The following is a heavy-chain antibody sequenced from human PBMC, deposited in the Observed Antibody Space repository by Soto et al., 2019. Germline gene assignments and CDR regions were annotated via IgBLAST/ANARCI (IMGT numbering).Heavy chain of an antibody. CDR3: ASEWYNWNYFDY. J-gene: IGHJ4*02. CDR2: IWYDGSNK. CDR1: GFTFSSYG. Sequence: PGGSLRLSCAASGFTFSSYGMHWVRQAPGKGLEWVAVIWYDGSNKYYADSVKGRFTISRDNSKNTLYLQMNSLRAEDTAVYYCASEWYNWNYFDYWGQGTLVTVSS. D-gene: IGHD1-20*01. V-gene: IGHV3-33*01.